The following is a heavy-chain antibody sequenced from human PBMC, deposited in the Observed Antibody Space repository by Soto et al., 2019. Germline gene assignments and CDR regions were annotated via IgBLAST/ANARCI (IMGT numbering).Heavy chain of an antibody. CDR3: AQGWSGDLFPGY. J-gene: IGHJ4*02. CDR1: AFTFSIYG. D-gene: IGHD3-10*01. V-gene: IGHV3-48*01. CDR2: IDSRGSTT. Sequence: EVHLVESEGGLVQPGGSLRLSCTASAFTFSIYGMNWVRQAPGRGLEWISYIDSRGSTTSYADSVKGRFTISRDNAKNLLFLQMDSLTAEDSAVYYCAQGWSGDLFPGYWGQGTLVTVSS.